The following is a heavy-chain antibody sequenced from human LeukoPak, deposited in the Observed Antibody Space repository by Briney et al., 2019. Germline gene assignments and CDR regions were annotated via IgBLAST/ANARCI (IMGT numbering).Heavy chain of an antibody. V-gene: IGHV3-23*01. D-gene: IGHD2-15*01. CDR3: ARAFSDRYCSGGSCYYYYYGMDV. CDR2: ISGSGGST. CDR1: GFTFSSYA. Sequence: GGSLRLSCAASGFTFSSYAMSWVRQAPGKGLEWVSAISGSGGSTYYADSVKGRFTISRDNSKNTLYLQMNSLRAEDTAVYYCARAFSDRYCSGGSCYYYYYGMDVWGQGTTVTVSS. J-gene: IGHJ6*02.